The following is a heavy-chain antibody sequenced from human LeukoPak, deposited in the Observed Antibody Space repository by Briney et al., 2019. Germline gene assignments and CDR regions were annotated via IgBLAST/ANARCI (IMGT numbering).Heavy chain of an antibody. D-gene: IGHD2-2*01. V-gene: IGHV3-30*03. J-gene: IGHJ6*03. CDR1: GFTFSSYG. CDR2: ISYDGSNK. CDR3: AREHVIPPTTDSYYYYYMDV. Sequence: GGSLRLSCAASGFTFSSYGMHWVRQAPGKGLEWVVVISYDGSNKYYADSVKGRFTISRDNSKNTLYLQMNSLRAEDTAVYYCAREHVIPPTTDSYYYYYMDVWGKGTTVTVSS.